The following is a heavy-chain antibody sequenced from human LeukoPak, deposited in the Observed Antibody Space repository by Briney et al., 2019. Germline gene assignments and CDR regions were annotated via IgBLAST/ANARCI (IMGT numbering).Heavy chain of an antibody. CDR2: INHSGST. CDR1: GGSISSSSSY. J-gene: IGHJ6*03. CDR3: ARGPSSGYYYYYMDV. V-gene: IGHV4-39*07. D-gene: IGHD6-25*01. Sequence: PSETLSLTCTVSGGSISSSSSYWGWIRQPPGKGLEWIGEINHSGSTNYNPSLKSRVTISVDTSKNQFSLKLSSVTAADTAVYYCARGPSSGYYYYYMDVWGKGTTVTVSS.